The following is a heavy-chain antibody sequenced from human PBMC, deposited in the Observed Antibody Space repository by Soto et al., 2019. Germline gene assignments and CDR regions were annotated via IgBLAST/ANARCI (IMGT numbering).Heavy chain of an antibody. Sequence: SETLSLPCPVSPAPISSYDWNWFRQPPGKGLEWIGYISYRGITKYNPSLKSRVTISLDTSKNQFSLRLNSVTAADTASYYCARARGCSCFYPSYDSWGQGT. CDR2: ISYRGIT. D-gene: IGHD3-16*01. CDR3: ARARGCSCFYPSYDS. J-gene: IGHJ5*02. V-gene: IGHV4-59*01. CDR1: PAPISSYD.